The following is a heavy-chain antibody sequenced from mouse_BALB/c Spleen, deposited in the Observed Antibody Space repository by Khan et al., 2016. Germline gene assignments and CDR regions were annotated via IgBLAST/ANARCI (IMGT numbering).Heavy chain of an antibody. CDR2: IWAGGST. V-gene: IGHV2-9*02. J-gene: IGHJ2*01. Sequence: VELVESGPGLVAPSQSLSITCTVSGFSLTSYGVHWVRQPPGKGLEWLGVIWAGGSTNYNSALMSRLSISKDNSKSQVFLKMNSLQTDDTAMYYCARVYYRYDVKGYYFDYWGQGTTLTVSS. CDR3: ARVYYRYDVKGYYFDY. D-gene: IGHD2-14*01. CDR1: GFSLTSYG.